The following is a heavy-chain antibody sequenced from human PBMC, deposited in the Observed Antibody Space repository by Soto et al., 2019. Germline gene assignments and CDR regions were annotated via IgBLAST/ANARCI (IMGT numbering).Heavy chain of an antibody. V-gene: IGHV1-2*02. J-gene: IGHJ5*02. CDR1: GYSFTDYY. Sequence: QVELVQSGAQVERPGASVKLSCKASGYSFTDYYIHWVRQATGQGLEWLGWINANGGATNYAEKFKDRLTLTRDTSSDKAFIALTRLTSYDTTLYFFTRSRSTCTWSWGQGTRVAVAS. CDR3: TRSRSTCTWS. CDR2: INANGGAT. D-gene: IGHD2-15*01.